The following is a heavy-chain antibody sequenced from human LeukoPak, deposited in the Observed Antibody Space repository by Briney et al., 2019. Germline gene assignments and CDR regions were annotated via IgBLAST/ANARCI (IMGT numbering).Heavy chain of an antibody. J-gene: IGHJ4*02. CDR3: ARGVVVRGFDY. Sequence: TGGSLGLSCAASGFTFSSYSMNWVRQAPGKGLEWVSYISSSGSTIYYADSVKGRFTISRDNAKNSLYLQMNSLRAEDTAVYYCARGVVVRGFDYWGQGTLVTVSS. D-gene: IGHD2-21*01. CDR1: GFTFSSYS. CDR2: ISSSGSTI. V-gene: IGHV3-48*04.